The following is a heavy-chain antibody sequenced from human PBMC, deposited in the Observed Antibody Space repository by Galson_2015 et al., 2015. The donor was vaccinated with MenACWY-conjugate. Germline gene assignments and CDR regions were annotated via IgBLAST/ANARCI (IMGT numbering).Heavy chain of an antibody. V-gene: IGHV5-10-1*01. CDR3: ARRPYCSGNDCPPNNWFDP. D-gene: IGHD3-22*01. CDR2: IDPSDSYT. CDR1: GYNFTSYW. Sequence: QSGAEVKKPGESLRISCKGSGYNFTSYWISWVRQMPGKGLEWMGRIDPSDSYTNYSPSSRGHVTISADKSISTAYLQWSSLRASDTAMYYCARRPYCSGNDCPPNNWFDPWGQGTLVTVSS. J-gene: IGHJ5*02.